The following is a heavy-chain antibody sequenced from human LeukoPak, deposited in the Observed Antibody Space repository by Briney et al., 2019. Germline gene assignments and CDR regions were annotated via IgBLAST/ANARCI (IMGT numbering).Heavy chain of an antibody. CDR3: ARDSYGDYYHDY. D-gene: IGHD4-17*01. V-gene: IGHV3-21*01. J-gene: IGHJ4*02. CDR2: ISSGSSYI. Sequence: GGSLRLSCAASGFTFTSYNMNWVRQAPGKGLEWVSSISSGSSYIYYADSVEGRFTTSRDNAKNSLYLQMSSLRAEDTAVYYCARDSYGDYYHDYWGQGTLVTVSS. CDR1: GFTFTSYN.